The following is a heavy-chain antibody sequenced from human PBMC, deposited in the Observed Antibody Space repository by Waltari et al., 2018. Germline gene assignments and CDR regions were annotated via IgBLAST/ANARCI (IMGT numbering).Heavy chain of an antibody. J-gene: IGHJ4*02. CDR3: ASPDY. Sequence: EVQFVQSGAELKKPGESLKISCRASGYNFTNYLIGWVRQMPGKGLEGLGTVHPGYSDVRYSPSFQGHIPISADKSVSTAYLQLNNLRASDSAIYYCASPDYWGQGTLVTVSS. CDR1: GYNFTNYL. CDR2: VHPGYSDV. V-gene: IGHV5-51*01.